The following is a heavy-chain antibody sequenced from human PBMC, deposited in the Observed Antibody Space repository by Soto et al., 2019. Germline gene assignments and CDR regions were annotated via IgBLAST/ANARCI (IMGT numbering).Heavy chain of an antibody. V-gene: IGHV3-23*01. CDR3: AKATYYYDSSSYYRVYFDY. Sequence: PGGSLRLSCAASGFTFSDYAMSWVRQAPGKGLEWVSAITGSGGRPYYADSVKGRFTISRDRTKSTLYLQMSGLRAEDTAVYFCAKATYYYDSSSYYRVYFDYWGHGTLVTVSS. CDR2: ITGSGGRP. J-gene: IGHJ4*01. CDR1: GFTFSDYA. D-gene: IGHD3-22*01.